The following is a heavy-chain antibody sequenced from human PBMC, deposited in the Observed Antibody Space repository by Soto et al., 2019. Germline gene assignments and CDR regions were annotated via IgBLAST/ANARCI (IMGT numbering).Heavy chain of an antibody. D-gene: IGHD3-22*01. CDR1: GFTFSSYA. J-gene: IGHJ4*02. V-gene: IGHV3-30-3*01. Sequence: QTGGSLRLSCAASGFTFSSYAMHWVRQAPGKGLEWVAVISYDGSNKYYADSVKGRFTISRDNSKNTLYLQMNSLRAEDTAVYYCARGHYDSSGTYWGQGTLVTVSS. CDR2: ISYDGSNK. CDR3: ARGHYDSSGTY.